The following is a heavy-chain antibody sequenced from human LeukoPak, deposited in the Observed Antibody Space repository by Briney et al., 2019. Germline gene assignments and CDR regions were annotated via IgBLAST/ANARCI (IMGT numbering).Heavy chain of an antibody. D-gene: IGHD3-10*01. CDR3: AREFGGFDC. V-gene: IGHV3-7*01. CDR2: IKQDGSEE. Sequence: GGSLRLSCAASGFTFSSYWMSWVRQAPGKGLEWVANIKQDGSEEFYVDSVKGRFTISRDDAKNSLYLQMNSLRAEDTAVYYCAREFGGFDCWGQGTLVTVSS. J-gene: IGHJ4*02. CDR1: GFTFSSYW.